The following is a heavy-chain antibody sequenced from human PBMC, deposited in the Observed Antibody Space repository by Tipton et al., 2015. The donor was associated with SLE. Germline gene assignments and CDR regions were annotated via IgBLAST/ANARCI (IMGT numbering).Heavy chain of an antibody. V-gene: IGHV4-61*02. CDR1: GGSISSGSYY. D-gene: IGHD2-15*01. CDR3: ARSRGLGSCSGDNCYDYYFGMDV. Sequence: TLSLTCTVSGGSISSGSYYWSWIRHPAGKGLEWIGRIYTSGSTNYNPSLKSRVTISVDTSKNQFSLRLSSVTAADTAVYFCARSRGLGSCSGDNCYDYYFGMDVWGQGTTVTVSS. CDR2: IYTSGST. J-gene: IGHJ6*02.